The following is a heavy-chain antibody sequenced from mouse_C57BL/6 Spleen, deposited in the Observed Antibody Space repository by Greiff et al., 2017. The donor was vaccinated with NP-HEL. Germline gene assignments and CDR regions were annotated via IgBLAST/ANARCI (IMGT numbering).Heavy chain of an antibody. V-gene: IGHV1-50*01. Sequence: VQLQQPGAELVKPGASVKLSCKASGYTFTSYWMQWVKQRPGQGLEWIGEIDPSDSYTNYNQKFKGKATLTVDTSSSTAYMQLSSLTSEDSAVYYCAGGTGTGFAYWGQGTLVTVSA. J-gene: IGHJ3*01. CDR2: IDPSDSYT. CDR3: AGGTGTGFAY. CDR1: GYTFTSYW. D-gene: IGHD4-1*01.